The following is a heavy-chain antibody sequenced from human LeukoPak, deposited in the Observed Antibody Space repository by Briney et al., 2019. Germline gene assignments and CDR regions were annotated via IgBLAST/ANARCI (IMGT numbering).Heavy chain of an antibody. V-gene: IGHV4-4*02. CDR3: ARDRSSGSGKYYFDY. J-gene: IGHJ4*02. CDR1: GGSISSRNW. CDR2: VHHSGST. D-gene: IGHD6-13*01. Sequence: SETLSLTCAVSGGSISSRNWWSWVRQPPGKGLEWIGEVHHSGSTNYKPSLKSRVTISVDTSKNQFSLKLSSMTTADTAVYYCARDRSSGSGKYYFDYWGQGTLVTVSS.